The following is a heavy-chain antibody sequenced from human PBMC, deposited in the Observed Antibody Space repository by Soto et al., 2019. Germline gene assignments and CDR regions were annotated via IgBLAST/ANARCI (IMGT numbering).Heavy chain of an antibody. V-gene: IGHV1-3*01. J-gene: IGHJ4*02. CDR3: ARTFGQLDY. CDR2: INAGNDKT. Sequence: ASVKVSCKASGYTFTSYAMHWVRQAPGQRLEWMGWINAGNDKTNYAQKFQGRVTMTTDTPTNTAYMELWSLRSDDTAVYYCARTFGQLDYWGQGTQVTVSS. D-gene: IGHD3-16*01. CDR1: GYTFTSYA.